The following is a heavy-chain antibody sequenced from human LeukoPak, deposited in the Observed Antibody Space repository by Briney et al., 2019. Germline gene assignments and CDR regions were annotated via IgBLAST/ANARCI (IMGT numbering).Heavy chain of an antibody. Sequence: ASVKVSCKASGYTFTSYAMHWVRQAPGQRLEWMGWINAGNGNTKYSQEFQGRVTITRDTSASTAYMELSSLGSEDMAVYYCARDSYSYGYGFDYWGQGTLVTVSS. D-gene: IGHD5-18*01. CDR3: ARDSYSYGYGFDY. J-gene: IGHJ4*02. CDR1: GYTFTSYA. CDR2: INAGNGNT. V-gene: IGHV1-3*03.